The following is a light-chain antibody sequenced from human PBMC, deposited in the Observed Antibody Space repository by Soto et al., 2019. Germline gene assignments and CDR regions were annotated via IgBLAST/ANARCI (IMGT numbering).Light chain of an antibody. CDR2: DAS. CDR3: QQYYSTPHT. J-gene: IGKJ4*01. Sequence: AIQLTQSPSSLSASVGDRVTITCRASQGISSALAWYQQKPGKAPKLLIYDASSLKSGVPSRFSGSGSGTDFTLTISSLQAEDVAVYYCQQYYSTPHTFGGGTKVDIK. V-gene: IGKV1-13*02. CDR1: QGISSA.